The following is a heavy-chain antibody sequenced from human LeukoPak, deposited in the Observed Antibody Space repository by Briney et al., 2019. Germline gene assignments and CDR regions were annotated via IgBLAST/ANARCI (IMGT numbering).Heavy chain of an antibody. CDR1: GFTFSTYA. Sequence: GGSLRLSCAASGFTFSTYAMSWVRQAPGKGLEWVSGIVGSDGSIYYADSVKGRFTISRDNTKSTLYLQMNSLRAEDTAVYYCARGFRAFDFWAQGTVVTVSS. V-gene: IGHV3-23*01. CDR3: ARGFRAFDF. CDR2: IVGSDGSI. J-gene: IGHJ3*01.